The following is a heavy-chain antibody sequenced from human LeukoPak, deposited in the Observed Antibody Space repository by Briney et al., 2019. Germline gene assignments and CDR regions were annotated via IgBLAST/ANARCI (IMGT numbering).Heavy chain of an antibody. V-gene: IGHV1-18*01. J-gene: IGHJ4*02. Sequence: ASVKVSCKASGGTFSSYAISWVRQAPGQGLEWMGWISAYNGNTNYAQKLQGRVTMTTDTSTSTAYMELRSLRSDDTAVYYCARGSWYEYYFDYWGQGTLVTVSS. D-gene: IGHD6-13*01. CDR3: ARGSWYEYYFDY. CDR1: GGTFSSYA. CDR2: ISAYNGNT.